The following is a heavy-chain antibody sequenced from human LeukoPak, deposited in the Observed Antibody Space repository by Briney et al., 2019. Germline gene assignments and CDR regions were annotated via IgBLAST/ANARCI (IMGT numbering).Heavy chain of an antibody. Sequence: GGSLRLSCAASEFTVSSSSITWVRQAPGKGLEWVSIIYRGGDAYYADSVKGRFTISRDNSKNTLYLQMNSLRAEDTAVYYCARPRDSYYYDSSGSAFDIWGQGTMVTVSS. CDR1: EFTVSSSS. CDR3: ARPRDSYYYDSSGSAFDI. J-gene: IGHJ3*02. V-gene: IGHV3-66*02. D-gene: IGHD3-22*01. CDR2: IYRGGDA.